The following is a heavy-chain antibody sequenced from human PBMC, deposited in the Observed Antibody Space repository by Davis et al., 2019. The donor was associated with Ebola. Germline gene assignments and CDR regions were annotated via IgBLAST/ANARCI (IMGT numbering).Heavy chain of an antibody. D-gene: IGHD3-22*01. V-gene: IGHV4-34*01. CDR1: GGSFSGYY. CDR2: INHSGST. CDR3: ARGRITMIVVAEDYFDY. Sequence: PSETLSLTCAVYGGSFSGYYWSWIRQPPGKGLEWIGEINHSGSTNYNPSLKSRVTISVDRSKNQFSLKLSSVTAADTAVYYCARGRITMIVVAEDYFDYWGQGTLVTVSS. J-gene: IGHJ4*02.